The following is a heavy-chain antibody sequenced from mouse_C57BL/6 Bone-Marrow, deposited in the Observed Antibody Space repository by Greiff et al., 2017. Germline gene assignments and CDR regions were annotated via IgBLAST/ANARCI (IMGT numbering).Heavy chain of an antibody. Sequence: EVKLMESGGDLVKPGGSLKLSCAASGFTFSSYGMSWVRQTPDKRLEWVATISSGGSYTYYPDNVKGRFTISRDNAKNNLYLQMSHLKSEDTAMYYCATHYYGSFDYWGQGTTLTVSS. V-gene: IGHV5-4*03. J-gene: IGHJ2*01. D-gene: IGHD1-1*01. CDR2: ISSGGSYT. CDR1: GFTFSSYG. CDR3: ATHYYGSFDY.